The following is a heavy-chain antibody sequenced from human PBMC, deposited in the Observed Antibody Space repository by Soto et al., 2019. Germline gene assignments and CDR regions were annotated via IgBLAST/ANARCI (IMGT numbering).Heavy chain of an antibody. CDR3: ARHETLHGDYAY. V-gene: IGHV4-39*01. Sequence: PSETLSLTCTFSGGSVSSSNYDWGWVRQPPGKGLEWIGNIYYSWNTYYNPSLKSRFTISVDTSKNQFSLKLSSVTAADTAVYYCARHETLHGDYAYRGQGTLVTVSS. D-gene: IGHD4-17*01. CDR1: GGSVSSSNYD. J-gene: IGHJ4*02. CDR2: IYYSWNT.